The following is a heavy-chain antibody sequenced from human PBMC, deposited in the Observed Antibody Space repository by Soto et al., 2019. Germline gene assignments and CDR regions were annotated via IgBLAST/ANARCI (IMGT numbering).Heavy chain of an antibody. CDR1: GFTFSSYG. CDR2: IWYDGSNK. V-gene: IGHV3-33*01. D-gene: IGHD6-13*01. J-gene: IGHJ6*02. Sequence: QVQLVESGGGVVQPGRSLRLSCAASGFTFSSYGMHWVRQAPGKGLEWVAVIWYDGSNKYYADSVKGRFTISRDNSKNTLYLQMNGLRAEDTAVYYCARDSSSWFYYYYGMDVWGQGTTVTVSS. CDR3: ARDSSSWFYYYYGMDV.